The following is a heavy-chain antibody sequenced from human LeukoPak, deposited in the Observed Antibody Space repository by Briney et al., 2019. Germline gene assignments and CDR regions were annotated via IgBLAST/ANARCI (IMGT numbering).Heavy chain of an antibody. J-gene: IGHJ6*03. CDR1: GFTLRSYS. V-gene: IGHV3-21*01. Sequence: GGSLRLSCAASGFTLRSYSMNWVRQAPGKGLEWVSFISSSSCYIHYADSVKGRFTISRDNAKNSLYLQMNSLRAEDTAVYYCARIGYSSGWALYYYMDVWGKGTTVTISS. CDR3: ARIGYSSGWALYYYMDV. CDR2: ISSSSCYI. D-gene: IGHD6-19*01.